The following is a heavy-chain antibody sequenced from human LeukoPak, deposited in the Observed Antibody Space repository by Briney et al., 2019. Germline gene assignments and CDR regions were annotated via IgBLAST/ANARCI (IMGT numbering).Heavy chain of an antibody. V-gene: IGHV2-5*02. Sequence: SGPTLVKPTQTLTLTCTFSGFSLRTSGVGVGWIRQPPGKALEWLALIYWDDDKRYSPSLKSRLTITKDTSKNQVVLTMTNMDPVDTATYYCAHRRGDSSGYYYVAFDIWGQGTMVTVSS. D-gene: IGHD3-22*01. CDR1: GFSLRTSGVG. CDR2: IYWDDDK. CDR3: AHRRGDSSGYYYVAFDI. J-gene: IGHJ3*02.